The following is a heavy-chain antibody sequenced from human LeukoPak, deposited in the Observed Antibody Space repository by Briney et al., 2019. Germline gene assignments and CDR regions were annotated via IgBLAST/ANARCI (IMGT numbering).Heavy chain of an antibody. CDR3: ARRAAALDS. V-gene: IGHV4-59*12. CDR1: GASISRYY. CDR2: FHHSGNT. D-gene: IGHD6-13*01. Sequence: PSETLSLTCSVSGASISRYYWSWIRQPPGKGLEWIGYFHHSGNTNYSPSLSSRITMSVDTSKNQFSLRLNSVTAADTAIYYCARRAAALDSWGQGTLVTVSS. J-gene: IGHJ4*02.